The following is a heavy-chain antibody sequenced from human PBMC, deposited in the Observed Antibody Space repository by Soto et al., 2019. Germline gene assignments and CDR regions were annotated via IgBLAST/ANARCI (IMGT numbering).Heavy chain of an antibody. CDR3: ARDSGYGSASSVNHYLDG. Sequence: WGSGRLSGAAFGFTLGSTWIIFLRHSPFKCREWLVTIKTDALEKKYVDSVKGRFTVSRDNAKNSLYLQMDSLRAEDTAVYYCARDSGYGSASSVNHYLDGWGRGTLVTVSS. CDR1: GFTLGSTW. D-gene: IGHD3-10*01. J-gene: IGHJ4*01. CDR2: IKTDALEK. V-gene: IGHV3-7*01.